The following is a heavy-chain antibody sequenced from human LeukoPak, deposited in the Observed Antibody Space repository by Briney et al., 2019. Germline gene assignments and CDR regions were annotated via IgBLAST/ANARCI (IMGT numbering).Heavy chain of an antibody. V-gene: IGHV4-39*07. CDR1: GGSISSSSYY. CDR3: ARVLHRLSWFDP. D-gene: IGHD2/OR15-2a*01. Sequence: SETLSLTCTVSGGSISSSSYYWGWIRQPPGKGLEWIGSIYYSGSTYYNPSLKSRVTISVHTSKNQFSLKLSSVTAADTAVYYCARVLHRLSWFDPWGQGTLVTVSS. CDR2: IYYSGST. J-gene: IGHJ5*02.